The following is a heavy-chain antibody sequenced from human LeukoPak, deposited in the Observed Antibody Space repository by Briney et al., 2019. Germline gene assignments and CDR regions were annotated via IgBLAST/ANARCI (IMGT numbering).Heavy chain of an antibody. D-gene: IGHD6-13*01. Sequence: GGSLRLSCAGSGFTFARHALTWVRQAPGMGLEWDSTISGGGGSTHYADSVKSRFTISRDNSKDTVFLQMNNLRAEDTAIYYCAREGGSCTSNSCSDYFDYWGQGTLVTVSP. CDR3: AREGGSCTSNSCSDYFDY. J-gene: IGHJ4*02. CDR1: GFTFARHA. V-gene: IGHV3-23*01. CDR2: ISGGGGST.